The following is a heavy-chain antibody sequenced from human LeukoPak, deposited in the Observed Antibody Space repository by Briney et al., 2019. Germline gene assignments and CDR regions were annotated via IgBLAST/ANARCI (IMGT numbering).Heavy chain of an antibody. CDR2: IYYSGSA. CDR3: ARALSSYYYYYMDV. Sequence: SETLSLTCTVSGGSISSSSYYWGWIRQPPGKGLEWIGSIYYSGSAYYNPSLKSRVSMSVDTSKNQFSLKLSSVTAADTAVYYCARALSSYYYYYMDVWGQGTLVTVSS. V-gene: IGHV4-39*07. CDR1: GGSISSSSYY. J-gene: IGHJ6*03.